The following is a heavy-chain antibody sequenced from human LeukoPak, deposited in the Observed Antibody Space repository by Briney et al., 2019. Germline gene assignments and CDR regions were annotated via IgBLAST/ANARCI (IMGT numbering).Heavy chain of an antibody. D-gene: IGHD4-17*01. CDR3: ARAETTIGYFDY. J-gene: IGHJ4*02. CDR2: VSSSSGYI. CDR1: GFSFSSYG. Sequence: GRSLRLSCAASGFSFSSYGIHWVRQAPGKGLEWVSSVSSSSGYIYYADSVKGRFTISRDNAKNSLYLQMNSLRAEDTAVYYCARAETTIGYFDYWGQGTLVTVSS. V-gene: IGHV3-21*01.